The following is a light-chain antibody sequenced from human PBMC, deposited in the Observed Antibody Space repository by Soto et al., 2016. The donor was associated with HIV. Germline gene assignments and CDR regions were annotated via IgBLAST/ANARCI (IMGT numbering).Light chain of an antibody. V-gene: IGKV1-39*01. CDR1: QSISSY. J-gene: IGKJ1*01. Sequence: DIQMTQSPSSLSASVGDRVTITCRASQSISSYLNWYQQKPGKAPKLLIYAASSLPSVVPSRFSGSGSGTDFTLTISSLQPEDFATYYCQQSHSMPRTFGQGTKVEIK. CDR3: QQSHSMPRT. CDR2: AAS.